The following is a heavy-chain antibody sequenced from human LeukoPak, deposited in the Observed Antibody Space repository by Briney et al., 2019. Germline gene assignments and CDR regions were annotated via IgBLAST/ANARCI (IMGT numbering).Heavy chain of an antibody. J-gene: IGHJ4*02. V-gene: IGHV3-23*01. Sequence: GGSLRLSCAASGFTFSYYAMSWLRQAPGKGLDWVSTISSYGCSTYYADSVKGRFTISRHNSKNTLYLQMNSLRAEDTGVYFCAKDSPSVTATPHDYWGQGALVTVSS. D-gene: IGHD2-21*02. CDR2: ISSYGCST. CDR1: GFTFSYYA. CDR3: AKDSPSVTATPHDY.